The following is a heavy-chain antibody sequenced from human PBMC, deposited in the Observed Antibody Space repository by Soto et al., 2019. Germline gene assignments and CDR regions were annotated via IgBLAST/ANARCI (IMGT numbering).Heavy chain of an antibody. CDR2: INAGNGNT. CDR3: AIVSGYYYWDY. Sequence: QVQLVQSGAEVKKPGASVKVSCKASGYTFTSYAMHWVRQAPGQRLEWMGWINAGNGNTKYSQKFQDRGTITRDTSASTAYMDLRSLRAEDTSVYYRAIVSGYYYWDYWGQGTLVTVSS. J-gene: IGHJ4*02. CDR1: GYTFTSYA. V-gene: IGHV1-3*01. D-gene: IGHD3-22*01.